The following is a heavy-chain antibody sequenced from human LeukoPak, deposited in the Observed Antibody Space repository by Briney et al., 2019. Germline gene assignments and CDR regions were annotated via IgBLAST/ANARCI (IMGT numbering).Heavy chain of an antibody. CDR1: GFTFSTYW. V-gene: IGHV3-7*01. Sequence: GGSLRLSCAASGFTFSTYWMSWVRQAPGKGLEWVANIKEDGSEKYYGDSVKGRFTISRDNAKNSLYLELNSLRVEDTAVYYCARDSSGYQWGQGTLVTVSS. D-gene: IGHD3-22*01. CDR3: ARDSSGYQ. CDR2: IKEDGSEK. J-gene: IGHJ4*02.